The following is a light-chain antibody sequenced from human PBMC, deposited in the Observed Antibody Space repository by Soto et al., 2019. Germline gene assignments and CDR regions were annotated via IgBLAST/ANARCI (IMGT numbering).Light chain of an antibody. Sequence: QSALTQPPSASGSPGQSVTISCTGTSSDVGGYNYVSWYQQHPGKAPKLMIYEVSKRPSGVPDRFSGSKSGNTASLTVSGLQAEDEVDYYCSSFAGTNNLWVFGGGTKLTVL. CDR2: EVS. V-gene: IGLV2-8*01. CDR3: SSFAGTNNLWV. J-gene: IGLJ3*02. CDR1: SSDVGGYNY.